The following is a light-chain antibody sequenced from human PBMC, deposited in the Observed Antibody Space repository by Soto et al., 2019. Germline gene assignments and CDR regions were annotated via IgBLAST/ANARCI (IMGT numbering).Light chain of an antibody. CDR3: QQSYSTPRT. J-gene: IGKJ2*01. CDR2: AAS. CDR1: QSISSY. Sequence: DIQMTQSPSSLSASVGDRVTITCRASQSISSYLNWYQQKPGKAPKLLIYAASSLQSGVPSRFSGSGSGTDLTLTISSLQPEDFATYYCQQSYSTPRTFGQGTTLEIK. V-gene: IGKV1-39*01.